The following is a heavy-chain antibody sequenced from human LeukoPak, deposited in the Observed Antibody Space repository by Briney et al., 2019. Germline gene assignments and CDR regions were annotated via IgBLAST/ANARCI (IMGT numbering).Heavy chain of an antibody. J-gene: IGHJ4*02. Sequence: PGGSLRLSCVASGFIFRNYAMHWVRQAPGKGLEWVAVGSHDGRNKIYGDSVKGRFTISRDNSKNTVYLQMDNLRPEGTAVYYCAKDRDSSTWSFFDFWGQGTLVTVSS. V-gene: IGHV3-30*18. D-gene: IGHD6-13*01. CDR1: GFIFRNYA. CDR2: GSHDGRNK. CDR3: AKDRDSSTWSFFDF.